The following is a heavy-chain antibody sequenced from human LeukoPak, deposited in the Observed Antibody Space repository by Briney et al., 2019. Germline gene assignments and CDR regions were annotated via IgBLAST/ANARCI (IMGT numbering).Heavy chain of an antibody. Sequence: PSETLSLTCTVSGGSISSGSYYWSWIRQPAGKGLEWIGRIYTGGSTNYNPSLKSRVTISVDTSKNQFSLKLSSVTAADTAVYYCARVDCSSTSCYRLNAFDAFDIWGQGTMVTVSS. CDR3: ARVDCSSTSCYRLNAFDAFDI. D-gene: IGHD2-2*01. CDR2: IYTGGST. J-gene: IGHJ3*02. CDR1: GGSISSGSYY. V-gene: IGHV4-61*02.